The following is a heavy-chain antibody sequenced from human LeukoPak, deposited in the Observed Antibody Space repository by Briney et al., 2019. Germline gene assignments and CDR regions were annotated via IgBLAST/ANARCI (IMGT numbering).Heavy chain of an antibody. D-gene: IGHD3-22*01. Sequence: PGRSLRLSCAASGFTFSNYGMHWVRQAPGKGLEWVAVIWYDGSTKYYADSVKGRFIISRDNSKNTLYLQMNSLRAEDTAVYYCARDISGYYYFDYWGQGTLVTVSS. CDR2: IWYDGSTK. CDR1: GFTFSNYG. CDR3: ARDISGYYYFDY. V-gene: IGHV3-33*01. J-gene: IGHJ4*02.